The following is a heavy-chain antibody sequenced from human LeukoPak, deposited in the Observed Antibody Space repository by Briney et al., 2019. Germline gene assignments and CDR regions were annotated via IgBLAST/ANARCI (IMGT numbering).Heavy chain of an antibody. CDR2: ISGSGRT. Sequence: GGSLRLSCAASGFTFSSYVMTCVRQPPGKGLEWVSGISGSGRTSYADSLKGRFTISRDNSKNTLYLRMNSLRADDTAIYYCAKDGIELWFGGHFDYWGQGTQVTVSS. CDR3: AKDGIELWFGGHFDY. V-gene: IGHV3-23*01. J-gene: IGHJ4*02. CDR1: GFTFSSYV. D-gene: IGHD5-18*01.